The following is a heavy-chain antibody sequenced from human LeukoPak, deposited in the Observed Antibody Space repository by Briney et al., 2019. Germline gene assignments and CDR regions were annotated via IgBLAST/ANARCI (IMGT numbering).Heavy chain of an antibody. CDR3: ARDGGLDTAMVLPEDY. CDR2: IRYDGSNK. D-gene: IGHD5-18*01. V-gene: IGHV3-30*02. CDR1: GFTFSSYG. Sequence: GGSLRLSCAASGFTFSSYGMHWVRQAPGKGLEWVAFIRYDGSNKYYADSVKGRFTISRDNSKNTLYLQMNSLRAEDTAVYYCARDGGLDTAMVLPEDYWGQGTLVTVSS. J-gene: IGHJ4*02.